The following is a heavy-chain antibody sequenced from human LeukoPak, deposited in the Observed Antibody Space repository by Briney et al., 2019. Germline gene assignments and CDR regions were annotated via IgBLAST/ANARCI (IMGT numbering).Heavy chain of an antibody. D-gene: IGHD2-2*01. CDR2: IWHDGSHK. CDR3: AKASSASPSSLNF. Sequence: GKSLRLSCAASGFTFGNYGMYWVRQAPGKGLEWVAVIWHDGSHKYYAESVKGRFTISRDNSNNTLYLQLTSLRAEDTAVFYCAKASSASPSSLNFWGQGTLVIVSS. J-gene: IGHJ4*02. CDR1: GFTFGNYG. V-gene: IGHV3-33*06.